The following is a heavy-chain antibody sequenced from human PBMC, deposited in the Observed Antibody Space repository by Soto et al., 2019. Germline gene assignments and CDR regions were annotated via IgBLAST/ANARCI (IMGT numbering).Heavy chain of an antibody. J-gene: IGHJ4*02. CDR3: AREGGNGIDY. D-gene: IGHD3-16*01. CDR2: VSYSGST. CDR1: GGSISSGDYY. V-gene: IGHV4-31*03. Sequence: SETLSLTCTVSGGSISSGDYYWRWIRQYPGKGLEWIGYVSYSGSTYYNPSLKSRVSISVDTSKNQFSLNLISGTAADTAGYYCAREGGNGIDYWAQGILVTVSS.